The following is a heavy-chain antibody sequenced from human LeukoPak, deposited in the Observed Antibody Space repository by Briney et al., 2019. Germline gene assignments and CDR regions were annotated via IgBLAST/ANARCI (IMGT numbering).Heavy chain of an antibody. CDR1: GGSISSGGYS. Sequence: PSETLSLTCAVSGGSISSGGYSWSWIRQPPGKGLEWIGYIYHSGSTYYNPSLKSRVTISVDTSKNQFSLKLSSVTAADTAVYYCARFLCSGGSCYDAFDIWGQGTMVTVSS. CDR3: ARFLCSGGSCYDAFDI. D-gene: IGHD2-15*01. J-gene: IGHJ3*02. CDR2: IYHSGST. V-gene: IGHV4-30-2*01.